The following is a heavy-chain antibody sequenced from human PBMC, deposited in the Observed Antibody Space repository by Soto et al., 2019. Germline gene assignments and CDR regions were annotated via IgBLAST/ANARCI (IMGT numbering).Heavy chain of an antibody. Sequence: GGSLRLSCAASGLTFSDRYMDWVRQAPGKGLEWVGRIRKKTNSYTTEYAASVKGRFIISRDDSTNSLYLQMSSLKTEDTAVYYCTTVTTVDYYFDYWGQGTRVTV. D-gene: IGHD4-17*01. J-gene: IGHJ4*02. CDR1: GLTFSDRY. CDR2: IRKKTNSYTT. V-gene: IGHV3-72*01. CDR3: TTVTTVDYYFDY.